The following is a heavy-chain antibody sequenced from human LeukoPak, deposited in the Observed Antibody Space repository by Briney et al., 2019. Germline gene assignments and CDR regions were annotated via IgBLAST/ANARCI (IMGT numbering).Heavy chain of an antibody. CDR1: GYTFTSYA. D-gene: IGHD3-3*01. CDR2: INAGNGNT. CDR3: ARDRVDFWSGYYGYYYYGMDV. V-gene: IGHV1-3*01. J-gene: IGHJ6*02. Sequence: ASVKVSCKASGYTFTSYAMHWVRQAPGQRLEWMGWINAGNGNTKYSQKFQGRVTITRDTSASTAYMELSSLRSEDTAVYYCARDRVDFWSGYYGYYYYGMDVWGQGTTVTASS.